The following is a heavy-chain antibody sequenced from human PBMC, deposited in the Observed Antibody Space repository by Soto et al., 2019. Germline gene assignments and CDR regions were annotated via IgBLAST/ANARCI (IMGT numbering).Heavy chain of an antibody. CDR2: IYPGDSDT. J-gene: IGHJ6*02. V-gene: IGHV5-51*01. CDR3: AGSIFYYGMDV. CDR1: GYSFTNYW. Sequence: VESLKIACTASGYSFTNYWIGWVRQMPGKGPEWMGIIYPGDSDTRYSPSFQGQVTISADKSTSTAYLLWSSLKASDTAIYFCAGSIFYYGMDVWGQGTTVTVSS.